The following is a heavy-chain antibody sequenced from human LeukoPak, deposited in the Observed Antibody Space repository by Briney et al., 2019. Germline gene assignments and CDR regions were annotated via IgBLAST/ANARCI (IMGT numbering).Heavy chain of an antibody. CDR3: ARGRPVLLWFGEPSNWFDP. V-gene: IGHV4-34*01. J-gene: IGHJ5*02. CDR1: GGSFSGYY. Sequence: SETLSLTCAVYGGSFSGYYWSWIRQPPGKGMEWIGEINHSGSTNYNPSLKSRVTISVDTSKNQFSLKLSSVTAADTAVYYCARGRPVLLWFGEPSNWFDPWGQGTLVTVSS. CDR2: INHSGST. D-gene: IGHD3-10*01.